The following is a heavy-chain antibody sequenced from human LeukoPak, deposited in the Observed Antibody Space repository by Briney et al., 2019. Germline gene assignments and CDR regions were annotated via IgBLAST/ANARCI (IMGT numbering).Heavy chain of an antibody. CDR3: AKEHDYGGNFDY. Sequence: AGSLRLSCAAAGFTFTHHGMHWVRQAPGKGLEWVAFIRSDGSNKYYADSVKGRFTISRDNSKNTLYLQMNSLRAEDTAVYYCAKEHDYGGNFDYWGQGTLVTVSS. CDR2: IRSDGSNK. D-gene: IGHD4-23*01. CDR1: GFTFTHHG. V-gene: IGHV3-30*02. J-gene: IGHJ4*02.